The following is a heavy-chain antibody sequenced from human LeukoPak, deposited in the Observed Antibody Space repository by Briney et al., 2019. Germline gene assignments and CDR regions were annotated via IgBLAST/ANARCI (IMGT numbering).Heavy chain of an antibody. J-gene: IGHJ4*02. CDR3: APKSSSWYPFLGY. V-gene: IGHV1-24*01. Sequence: ASVKVSCKLCGYTLTEVSMHSVRQAPGKGLEWMGGFDPEDGETIYAQKLQGRVTMTEDTSTDTAYMELSSLRSEDTAVYYCAPKSSSWYPFLGYWGQGTLVTVSS. D-gene: IGHD3-3*01. CDR2: FDPEDGET. CDR1: GYTLTEVS.